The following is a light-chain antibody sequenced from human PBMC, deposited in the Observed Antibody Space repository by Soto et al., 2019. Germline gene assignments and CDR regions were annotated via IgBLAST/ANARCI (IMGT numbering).Light chain of an antibody. CDR3: MQAAQSPWT. CDR1: QSLVHNDGNTY. Sequence: DIVMTQTPLSSPVTLGQAASISCRSSQSLVHNDGNTYLSWFQQRPGQPPRILIYKVSDRFSEVPGRCSGGGAGTDFTLTISRVEAEDVGVYYRMQAAQSPWTFDQGAKVDI. J-gene: IGKJ1*01. CDR2: KVS. V-gene: IGKV2-24*01.